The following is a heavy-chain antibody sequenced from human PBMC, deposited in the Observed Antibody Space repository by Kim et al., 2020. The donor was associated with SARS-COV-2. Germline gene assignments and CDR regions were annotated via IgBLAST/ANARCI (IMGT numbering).Heavy chain of an antibody. CDR2: ITPNSGGT. J-gene: IGHJ4*02. D-gene: IGHD7-27*01. V-gene: IGHV1-2*02. CDR1: GYTFTGYY. Sequence: ASVKVSCKASGYTFTGYYMHWVRQAPGQGLEWMGWITPNSGGTIYAQKFQGRVTMTRDTSISTAYMELSRLRSDDTAVYYCARDQSANWGPDYWGQGTLVTVSS. CDR3: ARDQSANWGPDY.